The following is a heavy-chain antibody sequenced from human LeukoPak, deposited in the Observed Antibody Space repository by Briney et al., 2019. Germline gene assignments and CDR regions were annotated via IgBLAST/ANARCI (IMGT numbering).Heavy chain of an antibody. CDR2: IKQDGSEK. D-gene: IGHD3-22*01. V-gene: IGHV3-7*01. J-gene: IGHJ4*02. CDR1: GFTFRNYL. Sequence: PGGSLRLSCAASGFTFRNYLMNWVRQAPGRGLEWVATIKQDGSEKYYVESVRGRFTISRDNAEHSVYLQMNSLRAEDTAVYYCARDKSESRGWDFDYWGQGSLVTVSS. CDR3: ARDKSESRGWDFDY.